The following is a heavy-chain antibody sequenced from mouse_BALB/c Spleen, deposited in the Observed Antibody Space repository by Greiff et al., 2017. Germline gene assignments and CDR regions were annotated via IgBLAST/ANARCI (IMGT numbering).Heavy chain of an antibody. V-gene: IGHV2-9*02. J-gene: IGHJ1*01. D-gene: IGHD2-1*01. CDR1: GFSLTSYG. CDR3: ARDRGNYRYFDV. CDR2: IWAGGST. Sequence: QVHVKQSGPGLVAPSQSLSITCTVSGFSLTSYGVHWVRQPPGKGLEWLGVIWAGGSTNYNSALMSRLSISKDNSKSQVFLKMNSLQTDDTAMYYCARDRGNYRYFDVWGAGTTVTVSS.